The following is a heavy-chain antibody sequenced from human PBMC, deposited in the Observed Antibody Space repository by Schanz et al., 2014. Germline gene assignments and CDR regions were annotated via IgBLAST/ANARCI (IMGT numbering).Heavy chain of an antibody. V-gene: IGHV3-NL1*01. CDR1: GFTFSKYG. CDR2: LSGSGAST. J-gene: IGHJ4*02. Sequence: QVQLVESGGGVVQPGRSLRLSCAASGFTFSKYGVHWVRQAPGKGLEWVSTLSGSGASTYYADSVKGRFTISRDNSKNTLYLQMNSLRAEDTAVYYCARDLISSGWYGWGQGTLVTVSS. D-gene: IGHD6-19*01. CDR3: ARDLISSGWYG.